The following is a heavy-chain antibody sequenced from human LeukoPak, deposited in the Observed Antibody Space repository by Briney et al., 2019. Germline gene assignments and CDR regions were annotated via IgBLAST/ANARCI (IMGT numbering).Heavy chain of an antibody. Sequence: GGSLRLSCAASGITFSSYGMHWVRQAPGKGLDWVALISYDGTKTYYSDSVKGRFTISRDNAKNSLYLQMNSLRAGDTAVYYCARGTSAGDYWGQGTLVTVSS. CDR2: ISYDGTKT. CDR3: ARGTSAGDY. V-gene: IGHV3-30*03. D-gene: IGHD6-13*01. J-gene: IGHJ4*02. CDR1: GITFSSYG.